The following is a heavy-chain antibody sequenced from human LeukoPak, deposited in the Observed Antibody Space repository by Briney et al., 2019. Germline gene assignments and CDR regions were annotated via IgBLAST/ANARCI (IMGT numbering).Heavy chain of an antibody. V-gene: IGHV4-30-2*01. D-gene: IGHD2-2*01. CDR1: GGSISSDGYS. CDR3: ARERGTYAGAPENWFDP. J-gene: IGHJ5*02. CDR2: IYYSGST. Sequence: SETLSLTCAVSGGSISSDGYSWSWIRQPPGKGLEWIGYIYYSGSTYYNPSLKSRVTISVDRSKTQFSLKLSSVTAADTAVYYCARERGTYAGAPENWFDPWGQGILVTVSS.